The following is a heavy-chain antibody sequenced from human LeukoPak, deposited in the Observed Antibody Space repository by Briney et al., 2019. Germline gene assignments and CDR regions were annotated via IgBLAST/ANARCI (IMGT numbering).Heavy chain of an antibody. Sequence: ASVKVSCKASGYTFTSYAMNWVRQAPGQGLEWMGWINTNTGNPTYAQGFTGRFVFSLDTSVSTAYLQISSLKAEDTAVYYCARLYEGLYYYYGMDVWGQGTTVTVSS. CDR1: GYTFTSYA. J-gene: IGHJ6*02. V-gene: IGHV7-4-1*02. CDR3: ARLYEGLYYYYGMDV. D-gene: IGHD3-16*01. CDR2: INTNTGNP.